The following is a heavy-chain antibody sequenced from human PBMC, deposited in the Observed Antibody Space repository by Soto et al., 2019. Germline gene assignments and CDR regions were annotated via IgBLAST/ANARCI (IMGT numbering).Heavy chain of an antibody. CDR3: TRVGGWLPED. J-gene: IGHJ4*02. V-gene: IGHV4-59*01. CDR2: IHYSGTT. Sequence: QVQMQESGPGLVKPSETLSLSCSVSGGPINSDYWSWIRQPPGKGLEWLANIHYSGTTTYNPSLKSRVTISIDTPKNPFFLRLSSVMAADTAVYYCTRVGGWLPEDWGQGTLVTVSS. CDR1: GGPINSDY. D-gene: IGHD3-16*01.